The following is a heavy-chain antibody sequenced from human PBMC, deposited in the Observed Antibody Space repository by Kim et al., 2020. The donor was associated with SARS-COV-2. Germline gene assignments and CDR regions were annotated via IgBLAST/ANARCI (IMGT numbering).Heavy chain of an antibody. Sequence: GGSLRLSCAASGFTFSSYGMHWVRQAPGKGLEWVAVIWYDGSNKYYADSVKGRFTISRDNSKNTLYLQMNSLRAEDTAVYYCARVGRWLQFEAFDIWGQGTMVTVSS. D-gene: IGHD5-12*01. CDR3: ARVGRWLQFEAFDI. CDR1: GFTFSSYG. CDR2: IWYDGSNK. J-gene: IGHJ3*02. V-gene: IGHV3-33*01.